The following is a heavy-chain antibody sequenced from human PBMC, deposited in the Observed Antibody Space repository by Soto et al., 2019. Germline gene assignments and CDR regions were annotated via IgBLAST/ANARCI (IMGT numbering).Heavy chain of an antibody. V-gene: IGHV3-48*01. D-gene: IGHD2-2*01. J-gene: IGHJ6*03. CDR3: ARGNNCSSTSCDFSFYYYYYMDV. Sequence: GGSLRLSCAASGFTFSSYSMNWVRQAPGKGLEWVSYISSSSSTIYYADSVKGRFTISRDNAKNSLYLQMNSLRAEDTVVYYCARGNNCSSTSCDFSFYYYYYMDVWGKGTTVTVSS. CDR2: ISSSSSTI. CDR1: GFTFSSYS.